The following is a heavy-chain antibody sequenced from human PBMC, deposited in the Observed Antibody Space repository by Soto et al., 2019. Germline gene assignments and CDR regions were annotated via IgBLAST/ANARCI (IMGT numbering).Heavy chain of an antibody. CDR1: GGSISSGGYY. Sequence: SETLSLTCTVSGGSISSGGYYWSWIRQHPGKGLEWIGYIYYSGSTYYNPSLKSRVTISVDTSKNQFSLKLSSVTAADTAVYYCARVHQAYYYYYMDVWGKGTTVTVSS. J-gene: IGHJ6*03. CDR3: ARVHQAYYYYYMDV. V-gene: IGHV4-31*03. CDR2: IYYSGST.